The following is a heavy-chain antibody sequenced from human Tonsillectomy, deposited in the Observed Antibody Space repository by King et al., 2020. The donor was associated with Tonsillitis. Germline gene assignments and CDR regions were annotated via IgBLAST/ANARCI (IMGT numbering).Heavy chain of an antibody. CDR1: GGSISSYY. Sequence: VQLQESGPGLVKPSETLSLTCTVSGGSISSYYWSWIRQPPGKGLEWIGYISYSGSTNYNPSLKSRVTISVDTSKNQFSLKLSSVTAADTAVYYCARCPRRDGYNFAYWGQGTLVTVSS. D-gene: IGHD5-24*01. CDR3: ARCPRRDGYNFAY. J-gene: IGHJ4*02. V-gene: IGHV4-59*01. CDR2: ISYSGST.